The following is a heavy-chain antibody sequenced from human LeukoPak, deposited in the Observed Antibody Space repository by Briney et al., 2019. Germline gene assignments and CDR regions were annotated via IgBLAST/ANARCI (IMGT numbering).Heavy chain of an antibody. CDR3: ASFIAAAGIGYFDL. CDR2: IYTSGST. D-gene: IGHD6-13*01. Sequence: SETLSLTCTVSGGSISSYYGSWIRQPAGKGLEWIGRIYTSGSTNYNPSLKSRVTMSVDTSKNQFSLKLSSVTAADTAVYYCASFIAAAGIGYFDLWGRGTLVTVSS. CDR1: GGSISSYY. J-gene: IGHJ2*01. V-gene: IGHV4-4*07.